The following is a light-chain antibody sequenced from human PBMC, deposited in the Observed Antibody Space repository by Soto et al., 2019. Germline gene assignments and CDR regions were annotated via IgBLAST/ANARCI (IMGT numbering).Light chain of an antibody. J-gene: IGKJ1*01. Sequence: EIVMTQSPATLSVSPGARATLSCRASQSVSSNLAWYQQKPGQAPRLLIYGASTRATGIPARFSGSVSGTEFTLTISSLQSEDFAVYYGQQYNNWPPVTFGQGTKVDIK. CDR3: QQYNNWPPVT. V-gene: IGKV3-15*01. CDR1: QSVSSN. CDR2: GAS.